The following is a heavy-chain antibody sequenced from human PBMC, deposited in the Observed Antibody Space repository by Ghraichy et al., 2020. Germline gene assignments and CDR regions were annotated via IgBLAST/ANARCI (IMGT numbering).Heavy chain of an antibody. CDR1: GFTFSSYA. D-gene: IGHD2-21*02. J-gene: IGHJ5*02. Sequence: GGSLRLSCAASGFTFSSYAMHWVRQAPGKRLEWVAVISYDGSNKYYADSVKGRFTISRDNSKNTLYLQMNSLRAEDTAVYYCASGAVYCGGDCYPWGQGTLVTVSS. V-gene: IGHV3-30-3*01. CDR2: ISYDGSNK. CDR3: ASGAVYCGGDCYP.